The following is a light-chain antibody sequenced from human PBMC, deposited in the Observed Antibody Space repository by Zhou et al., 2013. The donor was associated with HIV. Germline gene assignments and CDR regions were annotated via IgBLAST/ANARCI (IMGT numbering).Light chain of an antibody. J-gene: IGKJ5*01. CDR3: QQYDNLPIT. CDR1: QDITNY. Sequence: DIQMTQSPSSLSTSVGDRVTITCQASQDITNYLNWYQQKPGQAPQLLIYDASNLETGVPSRFSGSGSGTDFTLTISRLQPEDIATYYCQQYDNLPITFGPGTRLEIE. CDR2: DAS. V-gene: IGKV1-33*01.